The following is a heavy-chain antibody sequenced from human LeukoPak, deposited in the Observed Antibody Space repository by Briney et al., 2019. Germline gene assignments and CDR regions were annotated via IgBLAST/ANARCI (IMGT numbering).Heavy chain of an antibody. CDR2: ISSSSSYI. CDR3: ARAGLYNWNYEGTAYFDY. Sequence: GGSLRLSCAASGFTFSSNAMNWVRQAPGKGLEWVSSISSSSSYIYYADSVKGRFTISRDNAKNSLYLQMNSLRAEDTALYYCARAGLYNWNYEGTAYFDYWGQGTLVTVSS. D-gene: IGHD1-7*01. V-gene: IGHV3-21*04. CDR1: GFTFSSNA. J-gene: IGHJ4*02.